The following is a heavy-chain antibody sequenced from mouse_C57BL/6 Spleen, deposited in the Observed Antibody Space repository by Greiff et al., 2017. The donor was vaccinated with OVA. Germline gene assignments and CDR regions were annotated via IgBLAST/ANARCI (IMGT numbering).Heavy chain of an antibody. Sequence: QVQLKQPGAELVRPGSSVKLSCKASGYTFTSYWMHWVKQRPIQGLEWIGNIDPSDSETHYNQKFKDKATLTVDKSSSTAYMQLSSLTSEDSAVYYCARQGYYLYAMDYWGQGTSVTVSS. CDR3: ARQGYYLYAMDY. V-gene: IGHV1-52*01. CDR1: GYTFTSYW. D-gene: IGHD2-1*01. CDR2: IDPSDSET. J-gene: IGHJ4*01.